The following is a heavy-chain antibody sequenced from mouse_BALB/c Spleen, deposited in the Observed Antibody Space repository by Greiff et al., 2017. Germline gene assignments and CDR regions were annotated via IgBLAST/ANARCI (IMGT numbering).Heavy chain of an antibody. Sequence: VQLQQPGAELVKPGASVKLSCKASGYTFTSYWMHWVKQRPGQGLEWIGEINPSNGRTNYNEKFKSKATLTVDKSSSTAYMQLSSLTSEDSAVYYCARSYYDYDDYFDYWGQGTTLTVSS. D-gene: IGHD2-4*01. CDR3: ARSYYDYDDYFDY. V-gene: IGHV1S81*02. CDR2: INPSNGRT. CDR1: GYTFTSYW. J-gene: IGHJ2*01.